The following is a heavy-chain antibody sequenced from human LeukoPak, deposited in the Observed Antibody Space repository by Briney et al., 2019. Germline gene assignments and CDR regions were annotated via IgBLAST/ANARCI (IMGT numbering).Heavy chain of an antibody. CDR2: ISSSGSTI. Sequence: PGGSLRLSCAASGFTFSSYEMNWVRQAPGKGLEWVSYISSSGSTIYYADSVKGRFTISRDNAKNSLYLQMNSLRAEDTAVYYCARSGIRNYYGSGRYYNAYSDAFDIWGQGTMVTVSP. V-gene: IGHV3-48*03. D-gene: IGHD3-10*01. CDR3: ARSGIRNYYGSGRYYNAYSDAFDI. CDR1: GFTFSSYE. J-gene: IGHJ3*02.